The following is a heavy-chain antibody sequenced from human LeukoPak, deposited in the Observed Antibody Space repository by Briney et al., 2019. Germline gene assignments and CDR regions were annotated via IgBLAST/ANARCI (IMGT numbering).Heavy chain of an antibody. J-gene: IGHJ6*02. V-gene: IGHV5-51*01. CDR2: IFAGDSNT. Sequence: PGESLKISCKGSGYSFSSYWIGWVRQMPGKGLEWMGIIFAGDSNTRYNPSFQGQVTISVDKSISTAYLQWSSLEASDTALYYCVRYPPNDYAMDVWGQGTPVTVSS. CDR1: GYSFSSYW. D-gene: IGHD4/OR15-4a*01. CDR3: VRYPPNDYAMDV.